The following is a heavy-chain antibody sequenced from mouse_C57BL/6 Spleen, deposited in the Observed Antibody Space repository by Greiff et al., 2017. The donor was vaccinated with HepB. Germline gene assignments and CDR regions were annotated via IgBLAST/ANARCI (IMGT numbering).Heavy chain of an antibody. CDR1: GYTFTSYW. J-gene: IGHJ1*03. CDR2: IDPNSGGT. Sequence: QVQLQQPGAELVKPGASVKLSCKASGYTFTSYWMHWVKQRPGRGLEWIGRIDPNSGGTKYNEKLKSKATLTVDKPSSTAYMQLSSLTSEDSAVYYCARAFITTVVAHWYFDVWGTGTTVTVSS. V-gene: IGHV1-72*01. D-gene: IGHD1-1*01. CDR3: ARAFITTVVAHWYFDV.